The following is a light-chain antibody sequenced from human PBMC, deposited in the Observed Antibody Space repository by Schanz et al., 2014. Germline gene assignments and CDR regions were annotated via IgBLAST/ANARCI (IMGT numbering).Light chain of an antibody. V-gene: IGLV2-8*01. CDR1: SSDVGGYNY. CDR3: HSYDTSLAGQV. CDR2: EVN. Sequence: QSALTQPPSASGSPGQSVTISCTGTSSDVGGYNYVSWYQQHPGKAPKLMIYEVNKRPSGVPDRFTGSKSGNTASLVITGLQADDEADYYCHSYDTSLAGQVFGTGTKLTVL. J-gene: IGLJ1*01.